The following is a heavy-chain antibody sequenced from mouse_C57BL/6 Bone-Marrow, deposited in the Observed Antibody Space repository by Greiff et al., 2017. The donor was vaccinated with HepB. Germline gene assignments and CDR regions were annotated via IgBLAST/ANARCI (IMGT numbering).Heavy chain of an antibody. CDR2: INPNNGTT. J-gene: IGHJ2*01. CDR1: GYSFTDYN. V-gene: IGHV1-39*01. Sequence: VQLQQSGPELVKPGASVKISCKASGYSFTDYNMNWVKQSNGKSLEWIGGINPNNGTTSYNQKFKGKATLTVDQSSSTAYMQLNSLTSEDSAVYYCAGHYCERSWGYYLDYWGQGTTLTVSS. D-gene: IGHD1-2*01. CDR3: AGHYCERSWGYYLDY.